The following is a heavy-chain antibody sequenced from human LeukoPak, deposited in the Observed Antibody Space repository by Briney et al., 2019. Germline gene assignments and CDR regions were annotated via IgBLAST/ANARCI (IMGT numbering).Heavy chain of an antibody. CDR3: ARAALTAPYFDY. CDR1: GYTFTSYG. V-gene: IGHV1-18*01. D-gene: IGHD2-21*02. J-gene: IGHJ4*02. CDR2: ISGYNGNT. Sequence: ASVKVSCKASGYTFTSYGISWVRQAPGQGLEWMGWISGYNGNTNYAQKLQGRVTMTTDTSTRTAYMELRSLRSDDTAVYYCARAALTAPYFDYWGQGTLVTVSS.